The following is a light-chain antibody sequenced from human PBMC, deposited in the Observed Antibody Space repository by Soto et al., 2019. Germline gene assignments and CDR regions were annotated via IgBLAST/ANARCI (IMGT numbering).Light chain of an antibody. J-gene: IGKJ1*01. V-gene: IGKV1-39*01. CDR3: QQSYTAPPT. Sequence: DLQMTQSPSSLSASVGDRVTITCRASQSVSDYLNWYQQKVGKAPELLIDAASSLQSGVPSRFSGSGSGTDFTLTISSLQPEDFATYYCQQSYTAPPTFGQGTKVEIK. CDR1: QSVSDY. CDR2: AAS.